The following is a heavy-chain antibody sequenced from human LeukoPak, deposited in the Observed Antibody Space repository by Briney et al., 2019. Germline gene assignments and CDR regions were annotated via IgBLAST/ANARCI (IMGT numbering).Heavy chain of an antibody. V-gene: IGHV6-1*01. CDR1: GDSVSSNSAA. D-gene: IGHD6-13*01. CDR3: ARAAAAKGAFDY. CDR2: TYYRSKWFN. Sequence: SQTLSLTCAISGDSVSSNSAAWNWIRQSPSRGLEWLGRTYYRSKWFNDYAVSVKSRITIHPDTSKNQFSLQLNSVTPEDTAVYYCARAAAAKGAFDYWGQGTLVTVSS. J-gene: IGHJ4*02.